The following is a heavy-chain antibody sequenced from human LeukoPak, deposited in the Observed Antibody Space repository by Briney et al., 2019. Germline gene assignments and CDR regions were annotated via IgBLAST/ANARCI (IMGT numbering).Heavy chain of an antibody. CDR1: GFTFSSYA. V-gene: IGHV3-30-3*01. D-gene: IGHD1-26*01. CDR2: ISYDGSNK. J-gene: IGHJ4*02. Sequence: GGSLRLSCAASGFTFSSYAMHWVRQAPGKGLEWVAVISYDGSNKYYADSVKGRFTISRDNSKNTLYLQMDSLRAEDTAVYYCAKETSSGNFVTIDCWGQGTLVTVSS. CDR3: AKETSSGNFVTIDC.